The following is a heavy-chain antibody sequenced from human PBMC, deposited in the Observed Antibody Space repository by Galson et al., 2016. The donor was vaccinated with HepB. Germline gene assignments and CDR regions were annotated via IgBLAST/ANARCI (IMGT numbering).Heavy chain of an antibody. V-gene: IGHV2-70*11. CDR1: GFSLGTSGMC. CDR3: VRLYYDSRGYDRFDY. J-gene: IGHJ5*01. Sequence: PALVNPTQTLTLTCTFSGFSLGTSGMCVSWIRQPPGKALEWLARIGWDDNKYYSTSLKPRLTISKDTSKNQVVLTMTDMDPVDTASYYCVRLYYDSRGYDRFDYWGHGTLVTVSS. D-gene: IGHD3-22*01. CDR2: IGWDDNK.